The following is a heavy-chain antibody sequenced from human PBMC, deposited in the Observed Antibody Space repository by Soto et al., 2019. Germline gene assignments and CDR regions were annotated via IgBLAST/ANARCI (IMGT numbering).Heavy chain of an antibody. CDR3: ARGYNGNYYYYMDV. V-gene: IGHV4-34*01. D-gene: IGHD1-20*01. J-gene: IGHJ6*03. CDR2: INHSGSN. CDR1: GGSFSGYY. Sequence: SETLSLTCAVYGGSFSGYYWSWIRQPPGKGLEWIGEINHSGSNNYNPSQKSRVTISVDTSKNQFSLKLSSVTAADTAVYYCARGYNGNYYYYMDVWGKGTTVTVSS.